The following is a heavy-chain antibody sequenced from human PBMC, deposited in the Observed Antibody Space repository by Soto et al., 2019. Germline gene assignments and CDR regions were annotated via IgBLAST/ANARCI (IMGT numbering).Heavy chain of an antibody. Sequence: EVQLVESGGGLVQPGGSLRLSCTASGVTFSSYSMVWVLQAPGKGLEWVSYISSSSSSIYYADSVKGRFSTSRDNAKKSTSLQTNSLRVEDTGEYYFARQLGFDAVARMDVWGQGTTVTVSS. CDR2: ISSSSSSI. CDR3: ARQLGFDAVARMDV. V-gene: IGHV3-48*01. CDR1: GVTFSSYS. J-gene: IGHJ6*02. D-gene: IGHD6-19*01.